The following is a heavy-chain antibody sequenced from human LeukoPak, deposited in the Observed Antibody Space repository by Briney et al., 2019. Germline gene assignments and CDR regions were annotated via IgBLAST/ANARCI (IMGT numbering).Heavy chain of an antibody. V-gene: IGHV1-46*03. CDR2: ISPSGGST. D-gene: IGHD2-2*01. J-gene: IGHJ4*02. CDR3: ARDAPFKYCSSTSCSGFDY. Sequence: SSVKVSCKASGYTFTSYYMHWVRQAPGQGLERMGIISPSGGSTSYAQKFQGRVTMTRDTSTSTVYMELSSLRSEDTAVYYCARDAPFKYCSSTSCSGFDYWGQGTLVTVSS. CDR1: GYTFTSYY.